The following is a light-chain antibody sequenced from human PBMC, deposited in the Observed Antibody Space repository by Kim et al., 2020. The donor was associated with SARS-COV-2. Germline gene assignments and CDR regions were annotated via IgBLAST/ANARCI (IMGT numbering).Light chain of an antibody. CDR1: SANFGNNF. CDR3: GTWDSSLSALV. V-gene: IGLV1-51*01. Sequence: GQHVTISCSGSSANFGNNFVSWYQQLPGTAPQLLIYDNNERPSGIPDRFSASKSGTSATLGITGLQTGDEADYYCGTWDSSLSALVFGGGTKVTVL. J-gene: IGLJ2*01. CDR2: DNN.